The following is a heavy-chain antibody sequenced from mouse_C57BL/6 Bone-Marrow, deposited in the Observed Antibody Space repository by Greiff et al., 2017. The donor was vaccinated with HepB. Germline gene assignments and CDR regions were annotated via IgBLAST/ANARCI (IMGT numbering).Heavy chain of an antibody. D-gene: IGHD2-5*01. J-gene: IGHJ2*01. CDR2: IYPGDGDT. CDR1: GYAFSSSW. CDR3: ARHYSNYYFDY. Sequence: VQGVESGPELVKPGASVKISCKASGYAFSSSWMNWVKQRPGKGLEWIGRIYPGDGDTNYNGKFKGKATLTADKSSSTAYMQLSSLTSEDSAVYFCARHYSNYYFDYWGQGTTLTVSS. V-gene: IGHV1-82*01.